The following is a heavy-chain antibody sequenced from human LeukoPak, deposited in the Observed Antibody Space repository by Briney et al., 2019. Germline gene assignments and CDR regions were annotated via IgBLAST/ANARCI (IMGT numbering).Heavy chain of an antibody. CDR2: INSDGSST. CDR3: ARVYDSGGYGLDV. V-gene: IGHV3-74*01. J-gene: IGHJ6*04. Sequence: GGSLRLSCAASGFTFSGYWMHWVRQAPGKGLVWVSRINSDGSSTNYADSVRGRFTISRDNAKNTLYLQMNSLRAEDTAVYYCARVYDSGGYGLDVWGKGTTVTVSS. D-gene: IGHD3-22*01. CDR1: GFTFSGYW.